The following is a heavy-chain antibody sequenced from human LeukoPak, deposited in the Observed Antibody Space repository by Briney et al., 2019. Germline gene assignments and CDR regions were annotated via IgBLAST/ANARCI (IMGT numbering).Heavy chain of an antibody. CDR3: AKRGVVIRVILVGFHKEANYFDS. CDR2: ISGSGGRT. J-gene: IGHJ4*02. V-gene: IGHV3-23*01. D-gene: IGHD3-22*01. Sequence: GGSLRLSCAVSGITLSNYGMSWVRQAPGKGLEWVAGISGSGGRTNYADSVKGRFTVSRDNPKNTLYLQMNSLRAEDTAVYFCAKRGVVIRVILVGFHKEANYFDSWGQGALVTVSS. CDR1: GITLSNYG.